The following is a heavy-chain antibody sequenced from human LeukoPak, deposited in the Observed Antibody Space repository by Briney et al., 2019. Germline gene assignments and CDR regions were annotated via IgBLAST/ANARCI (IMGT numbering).Heavy chain of an antibody. CDR3: ASPDYYDSSGLYFDY. D-gene: IGHD3-22*01. Sequence: GSSVKVSCKASGGTFSSYAISWVRQAPGQGLEWMGGIIPIFGTVNYAQKFQGRVTITADESTSTAYMELSSLRSEDTAVYYCASPDYYDSSGLYFDYWGQGTLVTVSS. J-gene: IGHJ4*02. CDR1: GGTFSSYA. V-gene: IGHV1-69*01. CDR2: IIPIFGTV.